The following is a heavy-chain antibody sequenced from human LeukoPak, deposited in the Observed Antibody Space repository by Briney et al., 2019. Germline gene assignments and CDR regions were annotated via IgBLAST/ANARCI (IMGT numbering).Heavy chain of an antibody. CDR1: GFTFSSYA. CDR3: AKGLTGYCSSTSCPTFNY. CDR2: INTSGGTT. D-gene: IGHD2-2*01. V-gene: IGHV3-23*01. Sequence: PGGSLRLSCAASGFTFSSYAMSWVRQAPGKGLEWVSTINTSGGTTYYADSVKGRCTISRDNPRNTLYLQMNSLRAEDTAIYYCAKGLTGYCSSTSCPTFNYWXXXTLXXXSS. J-gene: IGHJ4*01.